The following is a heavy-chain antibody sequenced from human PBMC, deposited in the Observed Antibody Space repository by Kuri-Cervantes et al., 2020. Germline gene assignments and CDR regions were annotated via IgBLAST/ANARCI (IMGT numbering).Heavy chain of an antibody. CDR1: GFTFDDYA. D-gene: IGHD2-2*01. CDR2: IGWNSGSI. V-gene: IGHV3-9*01. Sequence: SLKISCAASGFTFDDYAMHWVRQAPGKGLEWVSGIGWNSGSIGYADSVKGRFTISRDNAKNSLYLQMNSLRAEDTAVYYCARARYSSTSCYVTWGQGTLVTVSS. J-gene: IGHJ5*02. CDR3: ARARYSSTSCYVT.